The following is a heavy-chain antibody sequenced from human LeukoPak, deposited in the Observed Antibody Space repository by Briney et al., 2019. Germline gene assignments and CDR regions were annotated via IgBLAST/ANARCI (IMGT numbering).Heavy chain of an antibody. J-gene: IGHJ4*02. CDR2: LYSGGNT. V-gene: IGHV3-53*01. Sequence: GGSLRLSCAASGFTVSSNYMSWVRQAPGKGLEWVSILYSGGNTYYADSVKGRFTISRDNSKNMLYLQMNSLRAEDTATYYCAREQPPGVYFDYWGQGTLVTVSS. D-gene: IGHD3-10*01. CDR1: GFTVSSNY. CDR3: AREQPPGVYFDY.